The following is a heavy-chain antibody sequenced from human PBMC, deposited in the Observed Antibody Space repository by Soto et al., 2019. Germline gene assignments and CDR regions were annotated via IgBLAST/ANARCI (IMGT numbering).Heavy chain of an antibody. CDR2: ISSNGGST. J-gene: IGHJ5*02. Sequence: GGSLRLSCSASGFTFISYAMHWVLQAPWKGLEYVSAISSNGGSTYYADSVKGRFTISRDNSKNTLYLQMSSLRAEDTAVYYCVKGGYCSSTSCRMRYNWFDPWGQGTLVTVSS. CDR1: GFTFISYA. CDR3: VKGGYCSSTSCRMRYNWFDP. V-gene: IGHV3-64D*08. D-gene: IGHD2-2*01.